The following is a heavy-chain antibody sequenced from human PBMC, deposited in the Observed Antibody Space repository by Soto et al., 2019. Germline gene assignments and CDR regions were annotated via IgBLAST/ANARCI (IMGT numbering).Heavy chain of an antibody. Sequence: PGGFLRLSCAASEFTFSNYAMSWVLQAPGRGLEWVATIAHDGSEKFYVDSVKGRFTISRDNAKNSLYLQMNSLRAEDTAVYYCARGLYGDPREYFQYWGQGTLVTVSS. CDR3: ARGLYGDPREYFQY. J-gene: IGHJ1*01. D-gene: IGHD4-17*01. V-gene: IGHV3-7*01. CDR2: IAHDGSEK. CDR1: EFTFSNYA.